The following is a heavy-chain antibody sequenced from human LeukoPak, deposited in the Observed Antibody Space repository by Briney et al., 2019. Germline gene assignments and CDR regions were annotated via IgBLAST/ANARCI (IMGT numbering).Heavy chain of an antibody. CDR3: AREPLLAAAGTTY. Sequence: SVTLSLTCTVSSCSICSGDYYWRWIRQPPGKVLGWNGYIYNSGSTYYNPSLKSRVTIAVDPSKNQFSLKLSSVTAADTAVYYCAREPLLAAAGTTYWGQGTLVTVSS. D-gene: IGHD6-13*01. CDR1: SCSICSGDYY. V-gene: IGHV4-30-4*01. J-gene: IGHJ4*02. CDR2: IYNSGST.